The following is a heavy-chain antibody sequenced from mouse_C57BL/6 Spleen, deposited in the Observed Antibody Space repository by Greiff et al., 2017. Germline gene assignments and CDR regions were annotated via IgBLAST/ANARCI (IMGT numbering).Heavy chain of an antibody. Sequence: EVQLMESGGDLVKPGGSLKLSCAASGFTFSSYGMSWVRQTPDKRLEWVATISSGGSYTYYPDSVKGRFTISRDNAKNTLYLQMSSLKSEDTAMYYCARITTVVATEYFDVWGTGTTVTVSS. CDR1: GFTFSSYG. D-gene: IGHD1-1*01. CDR2: ISSGGSYT. V-gene: IGHV5-6*01. CDR3: ARITTVVATEYFDV. J-gene: IGHJ1*03.